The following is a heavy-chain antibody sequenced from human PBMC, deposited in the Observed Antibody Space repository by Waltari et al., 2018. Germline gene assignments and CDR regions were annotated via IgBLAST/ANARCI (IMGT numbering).Heavy chain of an antibody. J-gene: IGHJ3*02. CDR3: AIGSYSSSWFNLNAFHI. CDR1: GFNFRSYR. CDR2: ISSSSRYR. Sequence: EVQLVESGGGLVKHGGSLRLSCAAYGFNFRSYRMNWVRQAPGKGVEWVAAISSSSRYRYYADTVKGLFTISRDNAKKSLYLQRGSLRFEDTAGDYCAIGSYSSSWFNLNAFHIWGQGTMVTGSS. V-gene: IGHV3-21*04. D-gene: IGHD6-13*01.